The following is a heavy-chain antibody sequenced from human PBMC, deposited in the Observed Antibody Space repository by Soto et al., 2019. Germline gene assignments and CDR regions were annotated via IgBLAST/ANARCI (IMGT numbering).Heavy chain of an antibody. CDR1: GFAFSNYW. J-gene: IGHJ5*02. V-gene: IGHV3-7*01. Sequence: EVQLVESGGGLVQPGGSLRLSCAASGFAFSNYWMSWLRQAPGKGLEWVANINQAGNEKYYVDSMKGRFTVSRDNAKKSLYLQMNSLRAEDTAVYYCASAPFGVVLVSQWFDPWGQGTLVTVSS. CDR3: ASAPFGVVLVSQWFDP. CDR2: INQAGNEK. D-gene: IGHD3-3*01.